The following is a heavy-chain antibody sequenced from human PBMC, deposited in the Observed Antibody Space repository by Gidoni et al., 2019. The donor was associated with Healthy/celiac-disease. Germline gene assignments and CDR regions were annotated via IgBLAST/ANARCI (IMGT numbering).Heavy chain of an antibody. J-gene: IGHJ4*02. Sequence: QLQLQASGPGLVKPSETLVLTCTVSGCSIPSSSYYWGWIRQPPGKGLEWIGSIYYSGSTYYNPSLKSRVTISVDTSKNQFSLKLSSVTAADTAVYYCARHGLNRVAGPDYWGQGTLVTVSS. CDR1: GCSIPSSSYY. CDR2: IYYSGST. D-gene: IGHD6-19*01. V-gene: IGHV4-39*01. CDR3: ARHGLNRVAGPDY.